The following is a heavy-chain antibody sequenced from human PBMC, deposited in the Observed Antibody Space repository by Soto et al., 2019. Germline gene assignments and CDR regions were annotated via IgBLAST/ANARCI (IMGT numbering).Heavy chain of an antibody. CDR3: ARSRAEGQQWLVARYFDY. V-gene: IGHV3-23*01. CDR2: ISASGAAT. CDR1: EFTFSNYA. D-gene: IGHD6-19*01. Sequence: EVQLLESGGGLVQPGGSLRLSCTASEFTFSNYAMSWVRQAPGKGLEWVSAISASGAATYYVDSVKGRFTISRDNSKNTLYVQMNSLRAEDTGVYYCARSRAEGQQWLVARYFDYWGQGTLVTVSS. J-gene: IGHJ4*02.